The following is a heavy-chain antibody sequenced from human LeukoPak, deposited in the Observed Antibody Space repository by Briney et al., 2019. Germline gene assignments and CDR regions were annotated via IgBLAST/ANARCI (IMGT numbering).Heavy chain of an antibody. Sequence: SETLSLTCTVSGGSIKSDSHYWGWIRQPPGQGLEWIGNVYYTGGTYANPSLKSRVTISVDTSKNQFSLKLSSVTAADTAVYYCARGDCSSTSCYNFDYWGQGTLVTVSS. J-gene: IGHJ4*02. CDR2: VYYTGGT. CDR1: GGSIKSDSHY. V-gene: IGHV4-39*07. CDR3: ARGDCSSTSCYNFDY. D-gene: IGHD2-2*02.